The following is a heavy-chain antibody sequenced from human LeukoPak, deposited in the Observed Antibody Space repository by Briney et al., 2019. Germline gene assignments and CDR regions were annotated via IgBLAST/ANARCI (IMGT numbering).Heavy chain of an antibody. CDR1: GFTFSSYG. CDR3: ANAVLGYFDY. CDR2: ISGSGGRT. D-gene: IGHD2-8*01. Sequence: GRSLRLSCAASGFTFSSYGMSWVRQAPGKGLEWVSAISGSGGRTYYADSVKGRFTISRDNSKNTLYLQMNSLRAEDTAVYYCANAVLGYFDYWGQGTLVTVSS. J-gene: IGHJ4*02. V-gene: IGHV3-23*01.